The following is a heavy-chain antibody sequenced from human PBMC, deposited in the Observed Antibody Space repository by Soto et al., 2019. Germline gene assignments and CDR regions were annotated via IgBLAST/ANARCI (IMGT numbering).Heavy chain of an antibody. J-gene: IGHJ4*02. D-gene: IGHD3-22*01. Sequence: SETLSLTCTVSGASIRGHYWSWIRQPPGKGPEWIGYVYDSGATNYDPFLVSRVTMSVDTSKNQFFLKLTSATAADTAIYYCARLNYYDRIYCFAKWGPGTLVTVSS. V-gene: IGHV4-59*08. CDR3: ARLNYYDRIYCFAK. CDR1: GASIRGHY. CDR2: VYDSGAT.